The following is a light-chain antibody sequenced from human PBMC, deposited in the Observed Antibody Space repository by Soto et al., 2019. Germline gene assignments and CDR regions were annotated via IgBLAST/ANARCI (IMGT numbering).Light chain of an antibody. CDR2: GNS. J-gene: IGLJ1*01. CDR3: QSYDSSLSKV. V-gene: IGLV1-40*01. Sequence: QSVLTQPPSVSGAPGQRVTISCTGSSSKIGAGYDVHWYQQLPGTAPKLLIYGNSNRPSGVPDRSSGSKSGTSASLAITGLQAEDEADYYCQSYDSSLSKVFGTGTKVTVL. CDR1: SSKIGAGYD.